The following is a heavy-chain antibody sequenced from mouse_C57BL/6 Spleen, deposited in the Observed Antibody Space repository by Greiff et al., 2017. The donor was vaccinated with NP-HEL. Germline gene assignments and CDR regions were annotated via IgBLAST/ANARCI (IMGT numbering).Heavy chain of an antibody. V-gene: IGHV1-82*01. Sequence: VKLQESGPELVKPGASVKISCKASGYAFSSSWMNWVKQRPGKGLEWIGRIYPGDGDTNYNGKFKGKATLTADKSSSTAYMQLSSLTSEDSAVYFCARISGPTYYFDYWGQGTTLTVSS. CDR2: IYPGDGDT. D-gene: IGHD1-3*01. CDR3: ARISGPTYYFDY. J-gene: IGHJ2*01. CDR1: GYAFSSSW.